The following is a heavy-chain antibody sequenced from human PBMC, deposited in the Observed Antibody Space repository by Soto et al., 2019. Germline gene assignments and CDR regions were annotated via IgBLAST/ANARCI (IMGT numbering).Heavy chain of an antibody. CDR1: GGSFSGYY. V-gene: IGHV4-34*01. CDR2: INHSGGT. D-gene: IGHD1-26*01. Sequence: SETLSLTCAVYGGSFSGYYWSWIRQPPGKGLVWIREINHSGGTNYNPSLKSRVTLSVDTSTGQFSLKLSSVTAADQAVYYCADRGSYYYGMDVWGQGTTVTVSS. J-gene: IGHJ6*02. CDR3: ADRGSYYYGMDV.